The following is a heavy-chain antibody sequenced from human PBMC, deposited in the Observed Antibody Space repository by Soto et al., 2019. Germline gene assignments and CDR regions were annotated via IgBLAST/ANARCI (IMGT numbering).Heavy chain of an antibody. V-gene: IGHV3-23*01. CDR2: ISGSGGST. CDR1: GFTFSSYA. Sequence: GGSLRLSCAASGFTFSSYAMSWVRQAPGKGLEWVSAISGSGGSTYYADSVKGRFTISRDNSKNTLYLQMNSLRAEDTAVYHCAKALKYCSGGSCHSSYDHWGQGTMVTVSP. J-gene: IGHJ4*02. CDR3: AKALKYCSGGSCHSSYDH. D-gene: IGHD2-15*01.